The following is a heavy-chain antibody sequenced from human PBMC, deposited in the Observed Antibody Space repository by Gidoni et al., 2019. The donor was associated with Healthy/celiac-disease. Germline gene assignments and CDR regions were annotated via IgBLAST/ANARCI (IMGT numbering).Heavy chain of an antibody. D-gene: IGHD2-2*01. CDR1: GFTFSSYA. J-gene: IGHJ6*03. CDR3: AKGGYCSSTSCSFYYYYYMDV. V-gene: IGHV3-23*01. CDR2: ISGSGGST. Sequence: VQLLESGGGLVQPGGSLRLSCAASGFTFSSYAISWVRQAPGKGLEWVSAISGSGGSTYYADSVKGRFTISRDNSKNTLYLQMNSLRAEDTAVYYCAKGGYCSSTSCSFYYYYYMDVWGKGTTVTVSS.